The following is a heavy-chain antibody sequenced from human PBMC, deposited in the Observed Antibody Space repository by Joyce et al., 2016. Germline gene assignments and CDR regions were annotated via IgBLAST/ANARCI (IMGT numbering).Heavy chain of an antibody. CDR1: GGAFSNFT. Sequence: QVLLVQSGATVKRPGSSLKVSCKSSGGAFSNFTGNWVRQAPGQRLEWRGGIIPFFGAAKYAEHFQGRVTLTADLSTRTAFMELSSLTSADTAVYYCARGGTSSDHFFFYTLDIWGPGTTVIVSS. J-gene: IGHJ6*02. CDR3: ARGGTSSDHFFFYTLDI. D-gene: IGHD1-14*01. V-gene: IGHV1-69*12. CDR2: IIPFFGAA.